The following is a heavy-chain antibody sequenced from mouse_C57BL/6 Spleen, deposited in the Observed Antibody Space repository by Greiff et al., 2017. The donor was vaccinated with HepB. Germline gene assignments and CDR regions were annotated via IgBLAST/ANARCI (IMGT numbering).Heavy chain of an antibody. CDR2: IDPNSGGT. D-gene: IGHD2-3*01. CDR3: ARYDDSYAMGY. J-gene: IGHJ4*01. V-gene: IGHV1-72*01. CDR1: GYTFTSYW. Sequence: QVQLKQPGAELVKPGASVKLSCKASGYTFTSYWMHWVKQRPGRGLEWIGRIDPNSGGTKYNEKFKSKATLPVDKPSSTAYMQLSSLTSEDSAVYYSARYDDSYAMGYRGQGPSVTVSS.